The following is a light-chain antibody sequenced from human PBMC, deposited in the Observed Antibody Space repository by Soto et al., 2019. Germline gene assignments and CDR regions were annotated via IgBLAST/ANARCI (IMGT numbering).Light chain of an antibody. CDR2: RNN. CDR3: AAWDDSLSGVV. J-gene: IGLJ7*01. CDR1: SSNIGSNY. V-gene: IGLV1-47*01. Sequence: QSVLTQPPSASGTPGQRVTISCSGRSSNIGSNYVYWYQQLPGTSPKLLIYRNNQRPSGVADRFSGSKSGNSASLTISGLRSDDDADYYFAAWDDSLSGVVFGGGTQLTVL.